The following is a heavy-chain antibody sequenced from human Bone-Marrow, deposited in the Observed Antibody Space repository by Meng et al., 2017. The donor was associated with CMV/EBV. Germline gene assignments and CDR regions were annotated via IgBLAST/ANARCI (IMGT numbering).Heavy chain of an antibody. Sequence: GESLKISCAASGFTFDDYAMHWVRQAPGKGLEWVSLISWDGGSTYYADSVKGRFTISRDNSKSSLYLQMNSLRAEDTALYYCAKGTGFLRPGEYCFDYWGQGTLVTVSS. J-gene: IGHJ4*02. D-gene: IGHD3-10*01. CDR3: AKGTGFLRPGEYCFDY. V-gene: IGHV3-43D*03. CDR1: GFTFDDYA. CDR2: ISWDGGST.